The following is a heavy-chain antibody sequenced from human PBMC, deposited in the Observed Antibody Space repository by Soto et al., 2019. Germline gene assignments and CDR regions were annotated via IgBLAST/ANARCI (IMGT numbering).Heavy chain of an antibody. Sequence: LRLSCAAPGFTFSDHYMDWVRPAPGKGLEWVGRIRNKANRYTTEYAASVKGRFTISRDDSMNALYLQMNSLQTEDTAVYYCTRDDPRAPGTLDYWGQGALVTVSS. CDR1: GFTFSDHY. CDR3: TRDDPRAPGTLDY. CDR2: IRNKANRYTT. J-gene: IGHJ4*01. V-gene: IGHV3-72*01. D-gene: IGHD6-13*01.